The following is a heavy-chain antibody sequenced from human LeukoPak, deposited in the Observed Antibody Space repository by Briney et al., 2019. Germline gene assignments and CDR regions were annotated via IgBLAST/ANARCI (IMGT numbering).Heavy chain of an antibody. J-gene: IGHJ4*02. CDR2: IYYSGRS. Sequence: SETLTLTCTVSGGSVSSCSYYWSWIRPPPGKGLEWIGYIYYSGRSNYNPSLNSRVTISVDTSKNQFSLKLSSVTAADTAVYYCAREGGRIAAAPYFDYWGQGTLVTVSS. CDR3: AREGGRIAAAPYFDY. D-gene: IGHD6-13*01. CDR1: GGSVSSCSYY. V-gene: IGHV4-61*01.